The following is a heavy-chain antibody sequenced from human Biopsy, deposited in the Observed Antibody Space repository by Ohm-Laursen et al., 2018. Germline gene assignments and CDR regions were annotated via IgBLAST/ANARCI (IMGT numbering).Heavy chain of an antibody. CDR2: IFYDGSNT. CDR3: AKDRYNYTPIGGLSMDV. CDR1: GFTFNNYG. Sequence: SLRLSCTAFGFTFNNYGMQWVRQAPGKGLEWVAFIFYDGSNTYYADSVKGRFTISRDNSRDTLYLQMSSLRAEDTAVYYCAKDRYNYTPIGGLSMDVWGQGTTVTVSS. J-gene: IGHJ6*02. V-gene: IGHV3-30*18. D-gene: IGHD5-18*01.